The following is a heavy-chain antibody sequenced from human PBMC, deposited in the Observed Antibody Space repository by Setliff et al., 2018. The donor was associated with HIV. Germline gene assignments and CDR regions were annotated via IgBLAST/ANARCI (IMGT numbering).Heavy chain of an antibody. D-gene: IGHD3-16*01. V-gene: IGHV3-23*01. Sequence: GGSLRLSCAASGFTFSSYAMSWVRQAQGKGLDWVSAISGSAGSTYYADSVKGRFTISRDSSTNTLYLQMNSMRAEDTAVYYCARSFWGFVRNAASDIWGQGTMVTVSS. CDR2: ISGSAGST. J-gene: IGHJ3*02. CDR1: GFTFSSYA. CDR3: ARSFWGFVRNAASDI.